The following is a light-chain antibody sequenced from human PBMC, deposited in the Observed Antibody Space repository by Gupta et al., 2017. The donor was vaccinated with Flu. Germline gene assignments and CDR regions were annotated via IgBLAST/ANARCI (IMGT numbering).Light chain of an antibody. CDR2: AAS. V-gene: IGKV1-39*01. J-gene: IGKJ2*03. CDR3: QRSYSSPMYC. CDR1: QSISIY. Sequence: DIQMTQSPSSLSASVGDRVTITCRASQSISIYFNWYQQKPGKAPKLLIYAASSLQSGVPSRFSCSGSGTEFALTISSLQPEDFATYYCQRSYSSPMYCFGRGTKLEIK.